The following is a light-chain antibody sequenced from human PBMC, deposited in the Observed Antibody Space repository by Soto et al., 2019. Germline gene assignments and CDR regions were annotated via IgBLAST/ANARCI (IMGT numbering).Light chain of an antibody. CDR2: AAS. CDR3: QQIHSTSSYT. V-gene: IGKV1-39*01. J-gene: IGKJ2*01. Sequence: AQSPSSLSASVGDRVTITCRASQNIRNYLNWYQQRPGKTPNLLVYAASNLRGGVPSRFSGSGSGTVFTLTISTLQPEDFATYYCQQIHSTSSYTFGQGTRVDIK. CDR1: QNIRNY.